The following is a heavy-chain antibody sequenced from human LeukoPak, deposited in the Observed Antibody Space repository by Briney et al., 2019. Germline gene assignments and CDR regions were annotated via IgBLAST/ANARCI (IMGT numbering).Heavy chain of an antibody. V-gene: IGHV4-34*01. CDR2: INHSGTT. J-gene: IGHJ4*02. Sequence: SETLSLTCAVYGGSFSGYYWSWIRQPPGKGLEWIGEINHSGTTNYNPSLKSRVTISVDTSKNQFSLKLSSVTAADTAVYYCPQNGYYFDYWGQGTLATVSS. CDR3: PQNGYYFDY. CDR1: GGSFSGYY. D-gene: IGHD3-22*01.